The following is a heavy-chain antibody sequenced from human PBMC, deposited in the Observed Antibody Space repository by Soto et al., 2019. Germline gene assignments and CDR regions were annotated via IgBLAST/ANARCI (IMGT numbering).Heavy chain of an antibody. CDR2: IYNGGRT. D-gene: IGHD2-8*01. CDR1: GDSISSDGYH. J-gene: IGHJ4*02. Sequence: SETLSLTCTVSGDSISSDGYHWSWIRQSPGKGLEWIGYIYNGGRTFYRPSLESRINMSLDATKNSYSLRLTSVTAAATAVYYCARAPVGMDSINFFDHWGQGILVTVSS. CDR3: ARAPVGMDSINFFDH. V-gene: IGHV4-30-4*01.